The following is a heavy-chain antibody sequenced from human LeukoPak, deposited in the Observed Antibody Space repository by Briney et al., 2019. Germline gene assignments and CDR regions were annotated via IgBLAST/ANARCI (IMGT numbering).Heavy chain of an antibody. V-gene: IGHV3-30*03. Sequence: PGRSLRLSCAASGFTFSSYGMHWVRRPPGTGLEWVAVISYDGINKYHAVSVKCRFTISRDNSKNTLYLQMNSLRAEDAAVYYCARENDGSGSYVLDYWGQGTLVTVSS. CDR1: GFTFSSYG. CDR3: ARENDGSGSYVLDY. J-gene: IGHJ4*02. D-gene: IGHD3-10*01. CDR2: ISYDGINK.